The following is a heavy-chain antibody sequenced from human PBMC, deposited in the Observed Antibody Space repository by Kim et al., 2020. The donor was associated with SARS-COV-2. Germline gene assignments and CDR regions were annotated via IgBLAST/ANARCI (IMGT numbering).Heavy chain of an antibody. CDR3: ARSGQYYYGSGSYSFWFDP. D-gene: IGHD3-10*01. V-gene: IGHV4-31*03. CDR2: IYYSGST. J-gene: IGHJ5*02. Sequence: SETLSLTCTVSGGSISSGGYYWSWIRQHPGKGLEWIGYIYYSGSTYYNPSLKSRVTISVDTSKNQFSLKLSSVTAADTAVYYCARSGQYYYGSGSYSFWFDPWGQGTLVTVSS. CDR1: GGSISSGGYY.